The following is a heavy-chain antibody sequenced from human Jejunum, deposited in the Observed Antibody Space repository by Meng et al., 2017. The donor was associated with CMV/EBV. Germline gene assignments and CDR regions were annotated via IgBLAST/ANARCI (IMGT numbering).Heavy chain of an antibody. Sequence: SGYTFTGYNLHWVRQAPGQGLEWLGWINPESGDKDYAQKFQGRVTMTRDTSITTAYMELSRLTSDDTAVYYCARPSGRYIYYFDYWGQGTRVTVSS. CDR2: INPESGDK. V-gene: IGHV1-2*02. CDR1: GYTFTGYN. J-gene: IGHJ4*02. CDR3: ARPSGRYIYYFDY. D-gene: IGHD1-26*01.